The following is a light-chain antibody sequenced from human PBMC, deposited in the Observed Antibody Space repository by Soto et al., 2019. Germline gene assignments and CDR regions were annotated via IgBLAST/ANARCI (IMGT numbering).Light chain of an antibody. J-gene: IGLJ7*01. CDR3: AAWDDSLSGPV. V-gene: IGLV1-47*01. Sequence: QSVLTQPPSASGTPGQRVTISCSGSSSNIGSNYVYWYQQLPGTAPKLLIYRNNQRPSGVPDRFSGSKSGTSASLAISGLRSEDEDDYYCAAWDDSLSGPVLGGGTQLTVL. CDR2: RNN. CDR1: SSNIGSNY.